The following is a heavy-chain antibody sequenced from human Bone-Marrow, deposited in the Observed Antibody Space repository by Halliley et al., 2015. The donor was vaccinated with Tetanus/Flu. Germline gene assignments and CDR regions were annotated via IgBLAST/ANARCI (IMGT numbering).Heavy chain of an antibody. V-gene: IGHV4-34*01. CDR2: IEPGGDR. D-gene: IGHD4-4*01. Sequence: LGWVGEIEPGGDRGYPPSLKSRVTMSVDTSKNQVPLKLSSGTAADTAVYYCAKEGRGSKGVDVWGQGTMVTVSS. CDR3: AKEGRGSKGVDV. J-gene: IGHJ6*02.